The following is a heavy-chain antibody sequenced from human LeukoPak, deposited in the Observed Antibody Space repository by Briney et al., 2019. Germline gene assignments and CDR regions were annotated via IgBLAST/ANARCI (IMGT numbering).Heavy chain of an antibody. CDR2: INNNGGYT. CDR1: GFTFNSYA. D-gene: IGHD1-26*01. J-gene: IGHJ4*02. CDR3: VKGGTYSSDYFDY. V-gene: IGHV3-64D*06. Sequence: GGSLRLSCSASGFTFNSYAMHWVRQAPGKGLEYVSGINNNGGYTYYAASVKGRFTISRDNSKNTLYLQMSSLRVEDTAVYYCVKGGTYSSDYFDYWGQGILVTVSS.